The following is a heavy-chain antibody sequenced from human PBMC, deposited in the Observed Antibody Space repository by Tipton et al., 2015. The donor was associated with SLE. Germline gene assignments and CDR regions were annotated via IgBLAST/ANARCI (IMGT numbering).Heavy chain of an antibody. CDR2: INSDGSST. CDR3: AGAMTTVTTVDL. CDR1: GFTFSSYW. J-gene: IGHJ2*01. D-gene: IGHD4-17*01. Sequence: SLRLSCAASGFTFSSYWMHWVRQAPGKGLVWVSRINSDGSSTSYADSVKGRFTISRDNAKNTLYLQMNSLRAEDTAVYYCAGAMTTVTTVDLWGRGTLVTVSS. V-gene: IGHV3-74*01.